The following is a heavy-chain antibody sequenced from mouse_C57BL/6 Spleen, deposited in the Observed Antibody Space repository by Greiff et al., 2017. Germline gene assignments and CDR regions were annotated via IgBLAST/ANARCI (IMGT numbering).Heavy chain of an antibody. Sequence: VQLQQSGAELARPGASVKMSCKASGYTFTSYTMHWVKQRPGQGLEWIGYINPSSGYTKYNQKFKDKATLTADKSSSTAYMQLSSLTSEDSAVYYCARVPRTGTNAMDYWGQGTSVTVSS. J-gene: IGHJ4*01. D-gene: IGHD4-1*01. CDR1: GYTFTSYT. CDR2: INPSSGYT. CDR3: ARVPRTGTNAMDY. V-gene: IGHV1-4*01.